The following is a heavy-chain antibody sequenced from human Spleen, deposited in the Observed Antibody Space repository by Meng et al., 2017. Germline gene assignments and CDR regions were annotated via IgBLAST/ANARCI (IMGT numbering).Heavy chain of an antibody. CDR2: ISYDGNKK. Sequence: GESLKISCAASGFAFHTHAIHWVRQAPGKGLEWVAVISYDGNKKYHADSVKGRFTVSRDNSKNTLYLQMNRLTPEDTAVYYCARDFGDYAYQPAAAGYWGQGTLVTVSS. D-gene: IGHD4-17*01. CDR3: ARDFGDYAYQPAAAGY. J-gene: IGHJ4*02. V-gene: IGHV3-30*04. CDR1: GFAFHTHA.